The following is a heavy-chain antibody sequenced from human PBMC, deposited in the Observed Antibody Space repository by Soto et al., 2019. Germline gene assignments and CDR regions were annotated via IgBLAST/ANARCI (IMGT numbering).Heavy chain of an antibody. CDR3: ARDGGDWNAPGYYYGMDV. D-gene: IGHD1-1*01. V-gene: IGHV1-69*06. CDR2: IIPIFGTA. Sequence: GASVKVSCKASGGTFSSYAISWVRQAPGQGLEWMGGIIPIFGTANYAQKFQGRVTITADKSTSTAYMELSSLRSEDTAVYYCARDGGDWNAPGYYYGMDVWGQGTTVTVSS. J-gene: IGHJ6*02. CDR1: GGTFSSYA.